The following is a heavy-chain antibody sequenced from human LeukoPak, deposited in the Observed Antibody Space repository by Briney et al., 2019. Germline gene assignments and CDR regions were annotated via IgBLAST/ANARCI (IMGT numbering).Heavy chain of an antibody. CDR1: GGSISSYY. CDR3: GRHKGMPGYSTY. D-gene: IGHD4-11*01. V-gene: IGHV4-59*04. J-gene: IGHJ4*02. CDR2: IYYSGST. Sequence: SETLSLTCTVSGGSISSYYWSWIRQPPGKGLEWVGNIYYSGSTYYNPSLKSRVTISVDTSKNQFSLKLSSVTAADTAVYYCGRHKGMPGYSTYWGQGSLVTVSS.